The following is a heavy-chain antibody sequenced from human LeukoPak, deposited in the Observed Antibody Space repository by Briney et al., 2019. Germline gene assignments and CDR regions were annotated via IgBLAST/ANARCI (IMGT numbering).Heavy chain of an antibody. CDR3: ARDPLPDYPPRGLFDY. V-gene: IGHV1-46*01. CDR1: GYTFTSYY. J-gene: IGHJ4*02. CDR2: INPSGGST. D-gene: IGHD1-14*01. Sequence: ASVKVSCKASGYTFTSYYMHWVRQAPGQGLEWMGIINPSGGSTSYAQKFQGRVTMTRDTSTSTVYMELSSLRSEDTAVYYCARDPLPDYPPRGLFDYWGQGTLVTVSS.